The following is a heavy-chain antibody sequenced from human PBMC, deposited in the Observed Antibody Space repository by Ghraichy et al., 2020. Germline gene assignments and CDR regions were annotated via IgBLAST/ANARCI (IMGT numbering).Heavy chain of an antibody. CDR3: AKGRGASRGSFDI. V-gene: IGHV3-23*01. CDR1: GFIFSTYA. CDR2: ISDSGGST. J-gene: IGHJ3*02. Sequence: GGSLRLSCAASGFIFSTYAMNWVRQAPGKGLEWVSGISDSGGSTYYVDSVKGRFTISRDNSKNTLSLQMNSLRAEDTALYYCAKGRGASRGSFDIWGQGTMVTVSS. D-gene: IGHD1-26*01.